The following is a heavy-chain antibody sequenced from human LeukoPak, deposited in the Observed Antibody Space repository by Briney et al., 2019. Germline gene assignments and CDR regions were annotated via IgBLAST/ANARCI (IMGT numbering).Heavy chain of an antibody. CDR3: TPGHYGSL. CDR2: IQSKTEGGMT. V-gene: IGHV3-15*01. J-gene: IGHJ4*02. Sequence: KPGESLRLSCAASGFTFTSAWMRWVRQAPGKGLEWVGRIQSKTEGGMTDYSAPVKGRFTISRDDSRHTLYLQMDSLKTEDTAVYYCTPGHYGSLWGQGTLVTVSS. D-gene: IGHD6-13*01. CDR1: GFTFTSAW.